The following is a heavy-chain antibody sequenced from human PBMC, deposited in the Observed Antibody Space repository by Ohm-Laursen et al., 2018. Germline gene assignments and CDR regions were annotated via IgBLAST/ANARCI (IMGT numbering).Heavy chain of an antibody. CDR1: GYTFSTYG. J-gene: IGHJ4*02. D-gene: IGHD2-15*01. V-gene: IGHV1-18*01. CDR3: ARDLEGYCSGGSCYAPDY. Sequence: ASVKVSCKASGYTFSTYGISWVRQAPGQGLEWMGWINTYNGNTNYVQKLQGRVTMTTDPSTSTAYMELRSLRSDDTAVYYCARDLEGYCSGGSCYAPDYWGQGTLVTVSS. CDR2: INTYNGNT.